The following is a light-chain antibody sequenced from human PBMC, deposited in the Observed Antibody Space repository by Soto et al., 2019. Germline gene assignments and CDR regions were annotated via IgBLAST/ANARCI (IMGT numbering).Light chain of an antibody. CDR1: SSDVGGYNY. CDR2: EVS. V-gene: IGLV2-14*01. CDR3: SSYTYRSTLYVV. Sequence: QSALTQPASVSGSPGQSITISCTGTSSDVGGYNYVSWYQQHPGKAPKLMIYEVSNRLSGVSNRFSGSKSGNTASLTISGLQAEDEADYYCSSYTYRSTLYVVFGGGTKLTVL. J-gene: IGLJ2*01.